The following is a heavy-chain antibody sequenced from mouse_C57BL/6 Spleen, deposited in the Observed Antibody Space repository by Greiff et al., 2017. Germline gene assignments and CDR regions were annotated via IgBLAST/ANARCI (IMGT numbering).Heavy chain of an antibody. V-gene: IGHV5-4*01. CDR2: ISDGGSYT. CDR1: GFTFSSYA. CDR3: ARDNYGSSNWYFDV. Sequence: LMESGGGLVKPGGSLKLSCAASGFTFSSYAMSWVRQTPEKRLEWVATISDGGSYTYYPDNVKGRFTISRDNAKNNLYLQMSHLKSEDTAMYYCARDNYGSSNWYFDVWGTGTTVTVSS. J-gene: IGHJ1*03. D-gene: IGHD1-1*01.